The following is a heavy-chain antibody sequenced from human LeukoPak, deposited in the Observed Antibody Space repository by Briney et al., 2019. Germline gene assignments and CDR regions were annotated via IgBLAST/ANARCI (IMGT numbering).Heavy chain of an antibody. Sequence: PSETLSLTCTVSGGSISSSSYYWGWIRQPPGKGLEWIGSIYYSGSTYYNPSLKSRVTISVDTSKNQFSLKLSSVTAADTAVYYCARIMVRGVPGVFDIWGQGTMVTVSS. J-gene: IGHJ3*02. D-gene: IGHD3-10*01. CDR2: IYYSGST. CDR3: ARIMVRGVPGVFDI. V-gene: IGHV4-39*07. CDR1: GGSISSSSYY.